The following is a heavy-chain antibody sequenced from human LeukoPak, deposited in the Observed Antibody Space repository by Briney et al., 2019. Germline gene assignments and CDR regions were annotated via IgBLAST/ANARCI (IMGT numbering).Heavy chain of an antibody. CDR3: ARSSSSWYGGRYYYYMDV. D-gene: IGHD6-13*01. J-gene: IGHJ6*03. CDR2: VFYSGKT. Sequence: SETLSLTCTVSGGSISISSYYWSWIRQSPGKGLEWIGYVFYSGKTDYSPSLRSRVSMSVDTSKNQFSLKLSSVTAADTAVYYCARSSSSWYGGRYYYYMDVWGKGTTVTVSS. V-gene: IGHV4-61*05. CDR1: GGSISISSYY.